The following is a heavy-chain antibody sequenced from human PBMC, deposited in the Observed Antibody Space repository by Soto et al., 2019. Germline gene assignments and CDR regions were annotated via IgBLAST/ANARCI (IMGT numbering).Heavy chain of an antibody. Sequence: PGGSLRLSCVASGSTFRSDGMHWVRQAAGKGLEWVAGIWFDGSNKYYADSVKGRFTISRDNSRNTLYLQMNSLRAEDTAVYKCARGDHYFDPWGQGTLVTVSS. CDR2: IWFDGSNK. V-gene: IGHV3-33*01. D-gene: IGHD3-16*01. CDR1: GSTFRSDG. CDR3: ARGDHYFDP. J-gene: IGHJ4*02.